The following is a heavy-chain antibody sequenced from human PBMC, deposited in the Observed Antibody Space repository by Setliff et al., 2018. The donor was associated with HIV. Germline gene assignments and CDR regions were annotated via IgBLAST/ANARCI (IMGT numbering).Heavy chain of an antibody. Sequence: GASVKVSCKTSGYIFSGYYLHWLRRAPGQGLEWMGWINYNNGDTKHAEKFQGRVTMTRDTSISTVYMDLNRLTSDDTAVYFCALANIVSTARWNHWGRGTLVTVSS. CDR3: ALANIVSTARWNH. CDR1: GYIFSGYY. CDR2: INYNNGDT. J-gene: IGHJ5*02. V-gene: IGHV1-2*02. D-gene: IGHD1-1*01.